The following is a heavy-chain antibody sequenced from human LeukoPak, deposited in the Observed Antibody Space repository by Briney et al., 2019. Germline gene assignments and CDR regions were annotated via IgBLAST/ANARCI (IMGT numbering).Heavy chain of an antibody. CDR2: IIPIVGIE. J-gene: IGHJ5*02. CDR3: ARDLYDSSGLSPWFDP. D-gene: IGHD3-22*01. Sequence: ASVKVSCKASGGTFSSYAISWVRQAPGQGLGWVGRIIPIVGIENYTQKFQGRVTITADKSTSTAYMELSSLRSEDTAVYYCARDLYDSSGLSPWFDPWGQGTLVTVSS. V-gene: IGHV1-69*04. CDR1: GGTFSSYA.